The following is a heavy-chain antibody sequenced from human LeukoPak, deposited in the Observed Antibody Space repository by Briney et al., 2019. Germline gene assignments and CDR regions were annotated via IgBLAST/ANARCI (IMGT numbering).Heavy chain of an antibody. CDR2: ISRDSNYI. V-gene: IGHV3-21*01. D-gene: IGHD4-17*01. Sequence: GGSLRLSCAASGFTFSSFSMNWVRQASGKGLEWVSSISRDSNYIYYADSMKGRFTISRDNAKNSLYLQMNSLRAEDTAVYYCARGETVTEDYWGQGTLVTVSS. CDR1: GFTFSSFS. CDR3: ARGETVTEDY. J-gene: IGHJ4*02.